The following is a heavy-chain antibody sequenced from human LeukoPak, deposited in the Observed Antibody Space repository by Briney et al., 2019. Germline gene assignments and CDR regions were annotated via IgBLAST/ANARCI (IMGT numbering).Heavy chain of an antibody. D-gene: IGHD3-10*01. Sequence: PEGSLRLSCAASGFTFDDYGMSWVRQAPGKGLEWVSDINWNGGSTGYADSVKGRFTISRDNAKNSLYLQMNSLRAEDTALYYCARVRLLWFGEPKYYFDYWGQGTLVTVSS. CDR3: ARVRLLWFGEPKYYFDY. V-gene: IGHV3-20*04. J-gene: IGHJ4*02. CDR1: GFTFDDYG. CDR2: INWNGGST.